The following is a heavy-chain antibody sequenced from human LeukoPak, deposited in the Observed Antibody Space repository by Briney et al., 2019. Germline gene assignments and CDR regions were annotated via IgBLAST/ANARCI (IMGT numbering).Heavy chain of an antibody. CDR1: GGSFSGYY. J-gene: IGHJ4*02. V-gene: IGHV4-34*01. CDR2: INHSGST. CDR3: AREGYSDWFYFDY. D-gene: IGHD3-9*01. Sequence: SETLSLTCAVYGGSFSGYYWSWIRQPPGKGLEWIGEINHSGSTNYNPSLKSRVTISVDTSKNQFSLKLSSVTAADTAVYYCAREGYSDWFYFDYWGQGTLVTVSS.